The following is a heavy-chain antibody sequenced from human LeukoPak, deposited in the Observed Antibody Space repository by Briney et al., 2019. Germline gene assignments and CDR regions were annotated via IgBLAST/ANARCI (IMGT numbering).Heavy chain of an antibody. D-gene: IGHD1-26*01. CDR1: GGTFSSYA. J-gene: IGHJ4*02. CDR3: ARGRGGSYAPWNY. V-gene: IGHV1-69*10. Sequence: ASVKVSCKASGGTFSSYAISWVRQAPGQGLEWMGGIIPIFGIANYAQKFQGRVTMTRDMSTSTVYMELSSLRSEDTAVYYCARGRGGSYAPWNYWGQGTLVTVSS. CDR2: IIPIFGIA.